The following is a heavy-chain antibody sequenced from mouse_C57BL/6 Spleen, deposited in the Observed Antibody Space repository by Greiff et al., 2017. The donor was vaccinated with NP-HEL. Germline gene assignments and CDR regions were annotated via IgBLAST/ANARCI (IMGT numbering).Heavy chain of an antibody. CDR1: GFSLTSYG. V-gene: IGHV2-5*01. CDR3: TKKAMVTGGMDY. J-gene: IGHJ4*01. D-gene: IGHD2-2*01. CDR2: IWRGGST. Sequence: QVQLQQSGPGLVQPSQSLSITCTVSGFSLTSYGVHWVRQSPGQGLEWLGVIWRGGSTDYNAAFMSRLSITKDNSKSQVFFKMNRLQADVTAIYYWTKKAMVTGGMDYWGQGTSVTVSS.